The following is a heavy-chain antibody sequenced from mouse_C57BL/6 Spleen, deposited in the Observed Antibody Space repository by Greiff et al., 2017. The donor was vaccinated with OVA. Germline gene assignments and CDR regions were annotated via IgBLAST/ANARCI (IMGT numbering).Heavy chain of an antibody. D-gene: IGHD2-4*01. CDR1: GYSITSGYY. CDR3: ARMGYDYVYFDY. J-gene: IGHJ2*01. Sequence: DVKLQESGPGLVKPSQSLSLTCSVTGYSITSGYYWNWIRQFPGNKLEWMGYISYDGSNNYNPSLKNRISITRDTSKNQFFLKLNSVTTEDTATYYCARMGYDYVYFDYWGQGTTLTVSS. V-gene: IGHV3-6*01. CDR2: ISYDGSN.